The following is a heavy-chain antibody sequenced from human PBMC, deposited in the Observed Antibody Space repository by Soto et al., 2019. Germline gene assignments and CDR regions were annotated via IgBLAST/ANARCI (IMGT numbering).Heavy chain of an antibody. J-gene: IGHJ6*02. CDR1: GYTFTSYD. Sequence: ASVKVSCKASGYTFTSYDFNWVRQATGQGLEWMGWMNPNTGNTGYAQKFQGRVTMTRDTSISTAYMELSSLRSEDTAVYYCARQWELSGYYYGMDVWGQGTTVTVAS. V-gene: IGHV1-8*01. D-gene: IGHD1-26*01. CDR3: ARQWELSGYYYGMDV. CDR2: MNPNTGNT.